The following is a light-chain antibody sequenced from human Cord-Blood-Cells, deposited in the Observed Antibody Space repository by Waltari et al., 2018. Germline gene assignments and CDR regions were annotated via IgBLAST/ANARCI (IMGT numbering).Light chain of an antibody. CDR2: KDS. Sequence: SYELTQPPSVSVSPGQTARITCSGDALPKQYAYWYQQKPGQAPALVIYKDSERPSGIHERFSGSSSGTTVTLTISGVQAEDEADYYCQSADSSGTYVFGTGTKVTVL. CDR1: ALPKQY. CDR3: QSADSSGTYV. J-gene: IGLJ1*01. V-gene: IGLV3-25*03.